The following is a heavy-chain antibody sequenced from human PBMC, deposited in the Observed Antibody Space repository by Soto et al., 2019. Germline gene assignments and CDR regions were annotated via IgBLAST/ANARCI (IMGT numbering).Heavy chain of an antibody. D-gene: IGHD1-1*01. CDR3: ARDSGYAFDI. J-gene: IGHJ3*02. V-gene: IGHV3-48*02. CDR2: IGIISSTI. CDR1: GFPFTIYS. Sequence: GGSLRLSCAASGFPFTIYSMNWVRQAPGKGLEWVSYIGIISSTIYYADSVMGRITISRDNARNSLYLQMNSLRDEDTAVYYCARDSGYAFDIWGQGTMVTVSS.